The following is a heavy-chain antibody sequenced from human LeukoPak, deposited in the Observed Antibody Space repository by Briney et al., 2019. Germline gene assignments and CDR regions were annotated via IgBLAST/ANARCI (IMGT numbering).Heavy chain of an antibody. Sequence: GGSLRLSCAASGFTFSSYGMHWVRQAPGKGLEWVAVIWYDGSNKYYADSVKGRFTISRDNSKNTLYLQMNSLRAEDTAVYYCARETTGLARYFDYWGQGTLVTVSS. J-gene: IGHJ4*02. CDR2: IWYDGSNK. V-gene: IGHV3-33*01. CDR1: GFTFSSYG. D-gene: IGHD4-11*01. CDR3: ARETTGLARYFDY.